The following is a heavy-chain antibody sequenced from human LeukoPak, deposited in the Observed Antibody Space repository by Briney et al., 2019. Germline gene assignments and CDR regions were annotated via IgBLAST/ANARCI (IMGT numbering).Heavy chain of an antibody. CDR3: ARGGDYVWGSYRLAY. CDR2: IYKSENT. J-gene: IGHJ4*02. CDR1: GGSISNYY. Sequence: SETLSLTCSVSGGSISNYYWNWIRQPLGKGLEWIGYIYKSENTNYNPSLKSRVSISVDTSKNQLSLRLSSVTAADTAVYYCARGGDYVWGSYRLAYWGQGALVTVSS. V-gene: IGHV4-59*01. D-gene: IGHD3-16*02.